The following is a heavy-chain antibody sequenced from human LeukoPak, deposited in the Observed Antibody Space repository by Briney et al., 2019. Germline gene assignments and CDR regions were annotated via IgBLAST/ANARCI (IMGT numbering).Heavy chain of an antibody. V-gene: IGHV4-59*01. CDR3: ARVYQSAEYYFDY. D-gene: IGHD2-2*01. CDR1: GGSIDSYY. Sequence: SETLSLTCTVSGGSIDSYYWSWIRQPPGKGLEWIGYTYYTGSTEYHPSLKSRVTISLDTSKNQFSLKLTSVTAADTAVYYCARVYQSAEYYFDYWGQGNLVSVSS. J-gene: IGHJ4*02. CDR2: TYYTGST.